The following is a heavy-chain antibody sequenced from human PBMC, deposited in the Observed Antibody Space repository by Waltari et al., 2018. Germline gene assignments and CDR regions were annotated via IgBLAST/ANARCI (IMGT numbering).Heavy chain of an antibody. CDR1: GFTFSSYW. CDR2: IKKDGSEK. CDR3: ARNQLPSNPVAAYDY. V-gene: IGHV3-7*01. J-gene: IGHJ4*02. Sequence: EVQLVESGGGLVQPGGSLRLSCAASGFTFSSYWMSWVRQAPGKGLEWVANIKKDGSEKYYVDSVKGRFTISRDNAKNSLYLQMNSLRAEDTAVYYCARNQLPSNPVAAYDYWGQGTLVTVSS. D-gene: IGHD2-15*01.